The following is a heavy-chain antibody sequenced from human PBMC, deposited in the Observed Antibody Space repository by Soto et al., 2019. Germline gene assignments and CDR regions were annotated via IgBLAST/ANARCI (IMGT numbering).Heavy chain of an antibody. CDR1: GFTFSVYA. V-gene: IGHV3-23*01. Sequence: EVQVLESGGDLVQPGGSLRLSCAASGFTFSVYAMCWVRQAPGKGLEWVSTISGSGDETYDADSVKGRFTISRDNSKNTLYLQMNSLRGEDSAIYFCAKDRGTGDYGVNAFDTWGQGTKVTVSS. CDR3: AKDRGTGDYGVNAFDT. CDR2: ISGSGDET. J-gene: IGHJ3*02. D-gene: IGHD7-27*01.